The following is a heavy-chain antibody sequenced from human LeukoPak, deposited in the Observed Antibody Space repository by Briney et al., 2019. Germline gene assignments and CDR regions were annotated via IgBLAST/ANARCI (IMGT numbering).Heavy chain of an antibody. CDR3: AKDQYYYDSSSRLEGY. D-gene: IGHD3-22*01. V-gene: IGHV3-23*01. J-gene: IGHJ4*02. Sequence: SCKASGFTFSSYAMSWVRQAPGKGLEWVSAISGSGGSTYYADSVKGRFTISRDNSKNTLYLQMNSLRAEDAAVYYCAKDQYYYDSSSRLEGYWGQGTLVTVSS. CDR1: GFTFSSYA. CDR2: ISGSGGST.